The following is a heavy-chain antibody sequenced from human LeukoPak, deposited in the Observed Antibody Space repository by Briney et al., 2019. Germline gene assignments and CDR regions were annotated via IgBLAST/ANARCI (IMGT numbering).Heavy chain of an antibody. J-gene: IGHJ3*02. Sequence: SETLSLTCTVSGGSISSYYWNWIRQPAGKGLEWIGRIYTSGSTNYNPSLKSRVTISVDTSKNQFSLKLSSVTAADTAVYYCARDVDRSGYYYENAFDIWGQGTMVTVSS. CDR3: ARDVDRSGYYYENAFDI. CDR2: IYTSGST. D-gene: IGHD3-22*01. V-gene: IGHV4-4*07. CDR1: GGSISSYY.